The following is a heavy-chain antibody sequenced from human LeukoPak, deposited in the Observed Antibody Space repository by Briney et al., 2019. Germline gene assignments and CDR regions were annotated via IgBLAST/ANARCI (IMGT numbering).Heavy chain of an antibody. V-gene: IGHV3-64D*06. CDR2: ISGSGNGGSI. J-gene: IGHJ4*02. CDR3: VKDFGRVRGTPDS. CDR1: GFVFSIYT. D-gene: IGHD2/OR15-2a*01. Sequence: GGSLRLSGSASGFVFSIYTMYWVRQAPGKGPEYVSTISGSGNGGSIYYADSVKGRFTISRDDSKSIVYLQMNGLRSEDTAVYYCVKDFGRVRGTPDSWGQGTLVTVSS.